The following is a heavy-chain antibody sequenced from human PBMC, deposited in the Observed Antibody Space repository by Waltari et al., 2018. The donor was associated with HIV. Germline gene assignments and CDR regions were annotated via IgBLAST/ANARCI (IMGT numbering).Heavy chain of an antibody. V-gene: IGHV4-61*02. D-gene: IGHD5-12*01. CDR1: GGSISSGSYH. CDR2: LYTLGST. Sequence: QVQLQESGPGLVKPSQTLSLTCTVSGGSISSGSYHWRWIRQPAGKGLEGIGRLYTLGSTYYNPSLKSRTTISGDTAKNQVSLKLSAVTAADTAVYYCARAVVGGYDLGNNWVDPGGQGTLVTVSA. CDR3: ARAVVGGYDLGNNWVDP. J-gene: IGHJ5*02.